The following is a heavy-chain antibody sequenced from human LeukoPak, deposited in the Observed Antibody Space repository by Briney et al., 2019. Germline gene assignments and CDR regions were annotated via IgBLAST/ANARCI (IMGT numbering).Heavy chain of an antibody. J-gene: IGHJ4*02. D-gene: IGHD2/OR15-2a*01. CDR1: GGSISSYY. CDR2: IYYSGST. V-gene: IGHV4-59*01. CDR3: ARAFPSGSFDY. Sequence: SETLSLTCTVSGGSISSYYWSWIRQPPGKRLEWIGYIYYSGSTNYNPSLKSRVTISVDTSKNQFSLKLSSVTAADTAVYYCARAFPSGSFDYWGQGTLVTVSS.